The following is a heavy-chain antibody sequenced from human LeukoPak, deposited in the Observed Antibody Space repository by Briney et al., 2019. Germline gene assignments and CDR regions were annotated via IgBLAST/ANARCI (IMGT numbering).Heavy chain of an antibody. CDR2: IHHNGAA. Sequence: SETLSLTCAVSGHSIRSDYYWGWIRQPPGKGLEWIGSIHHNGAAYYNASLRSRVTISVDPSNNQFFLDLKSLTAADTGVYYCARGADTSSWHWFDPWGRGTLVTVSS. CDR1: GHSIRSDYY. J-gene: IGHJ5*02. D-gene: IGHD6-13*01. V-gene: IGHV4-38-2*01. CDR3: ARGADTSSWHWFDP.